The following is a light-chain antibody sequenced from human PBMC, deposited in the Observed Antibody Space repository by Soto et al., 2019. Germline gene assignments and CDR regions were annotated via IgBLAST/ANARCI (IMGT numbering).Light chain of an antibody. V-gene: IGKV1-5*01. J-gene: IGKJ4*01. CDR3: QQHESLVH. CDR1: QSISSW. CDR2: AAS. Sequence: SHITHSPSTLSSSVGDRVTITCRASQSISSWLAWYQQKPGKAPKLLIYAASSLQSGVPSRFSGSGSGTDFTLTISSLQTEDVATYYCQQHESLVHFGGGTKVDIK.